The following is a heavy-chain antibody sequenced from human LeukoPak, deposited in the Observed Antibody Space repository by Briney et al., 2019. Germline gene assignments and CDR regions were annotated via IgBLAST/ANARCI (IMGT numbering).Heavy chain of an antibody. CDR3: ARDEDYDILTGYYIPRHFDY. D-gene: IGHD3-9*01. Sequence: GGSLTLSCAASGFTFSSYSMNWVRQAPGKGLEWVSSISSSSSYIYYADSVKGRFTIPRDNAKNSLYLQMNSLRAEDTAVYYCARDEDYDILTGYYIPRHFDYWGQGTLVTVSS. CDR1: GFTFSSYS. J-gene: IGHJ4*02. CDR2: ISSSSSYI. V-gene: IGHV3-21*01.